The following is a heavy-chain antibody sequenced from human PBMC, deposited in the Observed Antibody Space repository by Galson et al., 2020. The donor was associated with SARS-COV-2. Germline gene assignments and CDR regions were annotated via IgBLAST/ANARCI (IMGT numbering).Heavy chain of an antibody. D-gene: IGHD1-26*01. CDR3: ARDKGWELLVGGY. Sequence: KIGESLKISCTGSGYSFTSYWIGWVRQMPGKGLEWMGIIYPGDSDTRYSPSFQGQVTISADKSISTAYLQWSSLKASDTAMYYCARDKGWELLVGGYWGQGTLVTVSS. V-gene: IGHV5-51*01. CDR2: IYPGDSDT. CDR1: GYSFTSYW. J-gene: IGHJ4*02.